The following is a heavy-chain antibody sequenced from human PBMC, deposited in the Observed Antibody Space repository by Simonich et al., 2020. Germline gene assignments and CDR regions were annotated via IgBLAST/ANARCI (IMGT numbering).Heavy chain of an antibody. CDR3: ARSHIAAAGTGYFQH. Sequence: QVQLVQSGAEVKKPGASVKVSCKASGYTFTGYYMHWVRQAPGQGLEWMGWINPNRSSTNYEKKFQGRVTMTRDTSISTAYMELSRLRSDDTAVYYCARSHIAAAGTGYFQHWGQGTLVTVSS. CDR1: GYTFTGYY. D-gene: IGHD6-13*01. V-gene: IGHV1-2*02. J-gene: IGHJ1*01. CDR2: INPNRSST.